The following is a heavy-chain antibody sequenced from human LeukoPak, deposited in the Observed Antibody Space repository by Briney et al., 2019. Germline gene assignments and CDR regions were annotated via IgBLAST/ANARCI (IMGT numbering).Heavy chain of an antibody. CDR3: AREENTAMEENAFDI. V-gene: IGHV1-69*04. J-gene: IGHJ3*02. CDR2: IIPILGIA. Sequence: ASVKVSCKASGGTFSSYAISWVRQAPGQGLEWMGRIIPILGIANYAQKFQGRVTITADKSTSTAYMELSSLRSEDTAVYYCAREENTAMEENAFDIWGQGTMVTVSS. CDR1: GGTFSSYA. D-gene: IGHD5-18*01.